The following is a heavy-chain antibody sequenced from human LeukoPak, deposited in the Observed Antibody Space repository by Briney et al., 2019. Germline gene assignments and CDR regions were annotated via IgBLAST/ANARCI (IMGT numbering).Heavy chain of an antibody. Sequence: GGSLRLSCAASGFTFSSYSMNWVRQAPGKGLEWVSSISSSSSYIYYADSVKGRFTISRDNSKNTLYLQMNSLRAEDTAVYYCARDRRPIAVAGTGYYFDYWGQGTLVTVSS. CDR2: ISSSSSYI. CDR3: ARDRRPIAVAGTGYYFDY. CDR1: GFTFSSYS. J-gene: IGHJ4*02. V-gene: IGHV3-21*01. D-gene: IGHD6-19*01.